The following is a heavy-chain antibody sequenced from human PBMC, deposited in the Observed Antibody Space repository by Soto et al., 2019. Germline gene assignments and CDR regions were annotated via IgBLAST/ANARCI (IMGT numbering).Heavy chain of an antibody. Sequence: SGPTLVKPTQTLTLTCTFSGFSLSTSGVGVGWIRQPPGKALEWLALIYWNDDKRYSPSLKSRLTITKDTSKNQVVLTMTNMDPVDTATYYCAHRTAPSGSGSYYRYYYGMDVWGQGTTVTVSS. CDR1: GFSLSTSGVG. D-gene: IGHD3-10*01. CDR3: AHRTAPSGSGSYYRYYYGMDV. V-gene: IGHV2-5*01. J-gene: IGHJ6*02. CDR2: IYWNDDK.